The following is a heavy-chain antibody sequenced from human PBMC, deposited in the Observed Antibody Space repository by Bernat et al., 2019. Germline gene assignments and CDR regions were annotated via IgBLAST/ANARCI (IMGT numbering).Heavy chain of an antibody. J-gene: IGHJ3*02. Sequence: QVQLVESGGGVVQPGRSLRLSCAASGFTFSSYAMHWVRQAPGKGLEWVAVISYDGSNKYYADSVKGRFTISRDNSKNTLYLQMNSLRAEDTAVYYCAGDARETTDGGVWFDIWGQGTMVTVSS. CDR2: ISYDGSNK. CDR3: AGDARETTDGGVWFDI. CDR1: GFTFSSYA. V-gene: IGHV3-30*01. D-gene: IGHD2-15*01.